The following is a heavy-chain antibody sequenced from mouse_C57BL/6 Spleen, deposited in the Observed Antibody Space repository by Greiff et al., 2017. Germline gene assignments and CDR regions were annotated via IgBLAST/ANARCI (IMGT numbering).Heavy chain of an antibody. V-gene: IGHV14-1*01. D-gene: IGHD2-4*01. J-gene: IGHJ3*01. CDR2: IDPEDGDP. Sequence: VQLQQSGAELVRPGASVKLSCTASGFNIKDYYMHWVKQRPEQGLEWIGRIDPEDGDPEYAPKFQGKATMTADTSSNTAYLQLSSRTSENTAVYYCTFYDYDMAWFAYWGQGTLVTGSA. CDR3: TFYDYDMAWFAY. CDR1: GFNIKDYY.